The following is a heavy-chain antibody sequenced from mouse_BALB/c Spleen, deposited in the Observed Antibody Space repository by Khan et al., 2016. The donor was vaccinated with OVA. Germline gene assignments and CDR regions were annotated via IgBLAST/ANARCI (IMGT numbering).Heavy chain of an antibody. J-gene: IGHJ3*01. CDR2: IWSVGST. Sequence: QVQLKQSGPGLVQPSQSLSITCTVSGFSLTSYGVHWVRQSPGKGLEWLGVIWSVGSTDYNAAFISRLTISKDNSKSRAFFKMNSLQDNDTAIYYCARNYDYDEGLAYWGQGTLFTVSA. V-gene: IGHV2-2*02. D-gene: IGHD2-4*01. CDR1: GFSLTSYG. CDR3: ARNYDYDEGLAY.